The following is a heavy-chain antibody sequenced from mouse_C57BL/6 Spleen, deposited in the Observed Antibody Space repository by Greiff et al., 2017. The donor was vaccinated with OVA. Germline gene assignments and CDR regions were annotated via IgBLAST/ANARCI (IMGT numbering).Heavy chain of an antibody. CDR3: AVGCDYDGGYAY. J-gene: IGHJ3*01. D-gene: IGHD2-4*01. V-gene: IGHV1-74*01. CDR1: GYTFTSYW. CDR2: IHPSDSDT. Sequence: QVQLKQPGAELVKPGASVKVSCKASGYTFTSYWMHWVKQRPGQGLEWIGRIHPSDSDTNYNQKFKGKATLTVDKSSSTAYMQLSSLPSEDYAVYYCAVGCDYDGGYAYWGQGTLVTVSA.